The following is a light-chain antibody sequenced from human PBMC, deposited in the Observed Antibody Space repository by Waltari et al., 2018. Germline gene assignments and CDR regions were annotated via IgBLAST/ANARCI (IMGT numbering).Light chain of an antibody. Sequence: IVLTQSPDPLAVSLGERATINCKPNQSVLYSSNNKNYSAWYQQKPGQPPKLLTYWTSSRESVVRDRCSGGWSVTVFTLTCSCLQAEDVAAYCSKQYYSTPCTF. CDR1: QSVLYSSNNKNY. V-gene: IGKV4-1*01. CDR2: WTS. CDR3: KQYYSTPCT. J-gene: IGKJ4*02.